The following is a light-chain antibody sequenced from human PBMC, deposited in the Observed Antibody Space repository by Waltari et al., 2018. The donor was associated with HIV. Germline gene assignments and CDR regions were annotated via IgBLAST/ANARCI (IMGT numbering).Light chain of an antibody. CDR1: RSDVGASNL. Sequence: QSALPQPASVSGSPGQSITISCTGTRSDVGASNLVSWYQQNPGTAPKLMIFEVTKRPSGVSDRFSGSRSGNTASLTISGLQAEDEGDYHCCSYTGTGVVFGGGTKLTVL. J-gene: IGLJ2*01. CDR3: CSYTGTGVV. CDR2: EVT. V-gene: IGLV2-23*02.